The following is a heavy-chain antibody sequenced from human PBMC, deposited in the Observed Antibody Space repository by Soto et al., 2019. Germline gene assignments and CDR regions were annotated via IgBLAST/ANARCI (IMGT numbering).Heavy chain of an antibody. CDR3: ARVVPGAEAWFGP. CDR1: GDSISSGYY. J-gene: IGHJ5*02. D-gene: IGHD2-2*01. Sequence: SETLSLTCAVSGDSISSGYYWAWMRQPPGKGLEWIASIYHSGTTYYNPSLKSRVTISVDTSKNQFSLKLSSVTAADSAVYYCARVVPGAEAWFGPWGQGTLVTVSS. CDR2: IYHSGTT. V-gene: IGHV4-38-2*01.